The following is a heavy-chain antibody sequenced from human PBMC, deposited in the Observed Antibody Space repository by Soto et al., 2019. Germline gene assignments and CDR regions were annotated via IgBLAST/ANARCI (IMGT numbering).Heavy chain of an antibody. D-gene: IGHD6-19*01. CDR2: IHPTGSA. CDR3: ATDTSGRDAFDI. V-gene: IGHV4-4*07. J-gene: IGHJ3*02. Sequence: PSETLSLTCTVSGDSISLYYWTWIRQPAGKGLEWIGRIHPTGSASYNPPLKSRVSVSVDTSKNQFSLRLTSVTAADTAVYFCATDTSGRDAFDIWGQGTMVT. CDR1: GDSISLYY.